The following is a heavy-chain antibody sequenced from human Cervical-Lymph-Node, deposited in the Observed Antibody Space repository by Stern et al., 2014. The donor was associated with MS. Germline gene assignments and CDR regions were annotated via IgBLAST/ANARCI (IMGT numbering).Heavy chain of an antibody. CDR3: ARHVQGFDY. V-gene: IGHV5-51*01. Sequence: VQLVQSGAEVKKPGESLKISCKLSGYSFTIYYIALVRQMPGKGLEWMGVIYPYDSETTYSPSFQGQVTISADKSITTAYLQWSSLRASDTAMYYCARHVQGFDYWGQGTLVTVSS. CDR1: GYSFTIYY. J-gene: IGHJ4*02. CDR2: IYPYDSET.